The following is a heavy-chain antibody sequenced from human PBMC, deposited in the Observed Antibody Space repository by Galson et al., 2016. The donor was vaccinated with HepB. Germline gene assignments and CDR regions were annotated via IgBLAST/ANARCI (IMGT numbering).Heavy chain of an antibody. CDR3: ARGRLLGVVGSFHP. CDR2: IYDGGLT. CDR1: GFTVSDNY. V-gene: IGHV3-53*01. D-gene: IGHD3-10*01. J-gene: IGHJ5*02. Sequence: SLRLSCAASGFTVSDNYITWVRQAPGKGLEWVSIIYDGGLTYYADSVKGRFTISRDNSKNTGYLQMNSRTAEDTAIYYCARGRLLGVVGSFHPWGQGTLVTVSS.